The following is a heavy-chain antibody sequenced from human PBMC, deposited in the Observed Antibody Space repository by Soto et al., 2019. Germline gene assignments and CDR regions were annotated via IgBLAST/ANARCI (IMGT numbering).Heavy chain of an antibody. Sequence: ASVKVCCKASGYTFTSYCISWVRQAPGQGLEWMGWISAYNGNTNYAQKLQGRVTMTTDTSTSTAYMELRSLRSDDTAVYYCARDAAVGLFDYWGQGTLVTVSS. V-gene: IGHV1-18*01. CDR1: GYTFTSYC. CDR3: ARDAAVGLFDY. J-gene: IGHJ4*02. D-gene: IGHD1-26*01. CDR2: ISAYNGNT.